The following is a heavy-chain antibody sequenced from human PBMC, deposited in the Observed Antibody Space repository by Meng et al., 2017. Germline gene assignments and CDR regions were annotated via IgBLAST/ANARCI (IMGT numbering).Heavy chain of an antibody. CDR3: ARGGFVRVAGTTDY. D-gene: IGHD3-10*02. Sequence: GESLKISCAASGFTFSSYSMNWVRQAPGKGLEWVSSISSSSSYIYYADSVKCRFTISRDNAKTSLYLQMNSLRAEDTAVYYCARGGFVRVAGTTDYWGQGTLVTVSS. CDR2: ISSSSSYI. CDR1: GFTFSSYS. J-gene: IGHJ4*02. V-gene: IGHV3-21*01.